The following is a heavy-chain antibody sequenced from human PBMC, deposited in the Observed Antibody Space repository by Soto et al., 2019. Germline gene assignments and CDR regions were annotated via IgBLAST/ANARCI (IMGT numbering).Heavy chain of an antibody. CDR1: GYTFSGFY. V-gene: IGHV1-2*02. J-gene: IGHJ4*02. D-gene: IGHD6-19*01. CDR3: ASAAVTGTAGLDF. CDR2: LNPNSGGT. Sequence: GASVKVSCKASGYTFSGFYMPWVRQAPGQGLEWMVCLNPNSGGTKSAEKFQGRVTMTRDTSISTAYMELSRMTSDDTAVYYCASAAVTGTAGLDFWGQGTQVTVSS.